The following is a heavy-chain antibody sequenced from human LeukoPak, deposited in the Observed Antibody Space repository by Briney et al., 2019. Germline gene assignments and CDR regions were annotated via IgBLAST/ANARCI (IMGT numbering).Heavy chain of an antibody. Sequence: PSETLSLTCTVSGGSISSYYWSWIRQPPGKGLEWIGYIYYSGSTNYNPSLKSRVTISVDTSKNQFSLKLSSVTAADTAVYYCARSYSSGPWYGIKYWGQGTLVTVSS. J-gene: IGHJ4*02. V-gene: IGHV4-59*08. CDR1: GGSISSYY. CDR2: IYYSGST. D-gene: IGHD6-19*01. CDR3: ARSYSSGPWYGIKY.